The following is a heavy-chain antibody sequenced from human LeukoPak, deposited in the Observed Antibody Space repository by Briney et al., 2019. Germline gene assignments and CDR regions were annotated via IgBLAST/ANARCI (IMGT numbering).Heavy chain of an antibody. D-gene: IGHD2-15*01. Sequence: LRLSCAASGFTFSDYYMSWIRQHPAKGLEWIGHIYNSGITYYNPSLESRVIISIDTSKNQFSLKLSSVTAADTAVYYCARDRAGYDWFDPWGQGTLVTVSS. CDR3: ARDRAGYDWFDP. V-gene: IGHV4-31*02. CDR1: GFTFSDYY. J-gene: IGHJ5*02. CDR2: IYNSGIT.